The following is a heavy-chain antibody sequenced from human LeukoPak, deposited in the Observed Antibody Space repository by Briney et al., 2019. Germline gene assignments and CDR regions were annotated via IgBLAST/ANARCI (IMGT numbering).Heavy chain of an antibody. D-gene: IGHD4-17*01. Sequence: SETLSLTCSVSGGSIGSQYGTWIRQPPGKGLERMGYISYIGSTNYNAPLKSRVTISINTSKNQFSLKLSSVTAADTAVYYCARDPPTETKGLDIWGQGTLVTVSS. J-gene: IGHJ3*02. CDR2: ISYIGST. V-gene: IGHV4-59*11. CDR3: ARDPPTETKGLDI. CDR1: GGSIGSQY.